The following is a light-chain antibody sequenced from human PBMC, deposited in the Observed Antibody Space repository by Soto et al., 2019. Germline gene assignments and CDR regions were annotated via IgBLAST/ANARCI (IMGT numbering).Light chain of an antibody. Sequence: EIVMTQSPATLSVSAGDRVTLSCRASQSVSSNLAWYQQKPGQAPRLLIYGASTRATGIPARFSGSASGTEFTLTISSLQSEDFSVYYCQQYNNWPSFTFGLGTNVDIK. CDR1: QSVSSN. CDR3: QQYNNWPSFT. J-gene: IGKJ3*01. CDR2: GAS. V-gene: IGKV3-15*01.